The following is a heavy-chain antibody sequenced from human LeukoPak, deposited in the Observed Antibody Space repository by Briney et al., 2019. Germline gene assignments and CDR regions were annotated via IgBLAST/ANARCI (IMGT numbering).Heavy chain of an antibody. J-gene: IGHJ4*02. D-gene: IGHD2/OR15-2a*01. CDR3: ASRSCNSVQYYGVFDF. Sequence: GGSLRLSCAASGLAFCNCWMTWVRQAPGKGLEWVANIKQDGSDKYYVDSVKGRFTISRDNAKNSLFLQMNSLRVEDTALYYCASRSCNSVQYYGVFDFWGQGTLVTVSS. CDR1: GLAFCNCW. CDR2: IKQDGSDK. V-gene: IGHV3-7*01.